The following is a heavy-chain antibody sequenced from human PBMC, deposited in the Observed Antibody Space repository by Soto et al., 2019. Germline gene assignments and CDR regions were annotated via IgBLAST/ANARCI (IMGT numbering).Heavy chain of an antibody. CDR3: ARDPRPYYYDSSGYYYLVY. V-gene: IGHV1-69*13. J-gene: IGHJ4*02. D-gene: IGHD3-22*01. CDR2: IIPIFGTA. Sequence: ASVKVSCKASGGTFSSYAISWVRQAPGQGLEWMGGIIPIFGTANYAQKFQGRVTITADESTSTAYMELSSLRSEDTAVYYCARDPRPYYYDSSGYYYLVYWGQGTLVTVSS. CDR1: GGTFSSYA.